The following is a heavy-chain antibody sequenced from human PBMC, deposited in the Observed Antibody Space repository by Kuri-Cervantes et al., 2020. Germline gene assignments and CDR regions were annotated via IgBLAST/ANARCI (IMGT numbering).Heavy chain of an antibody. V-gene: IGHV1-2*02. CDR1: GYTFTGYY. D-gene: IGHD3-10*01. CDR3: ATDRLWFGELVSYYYGMDV. Sequence: ASVKVSCKASGYTFTGYYMHWVRQAPGQGLEWMGWINPNSGGTNYAQKFQGRVTMTRDTSISTAYMELSSLRSEDTAVYYCATDRLWFGELVSYYYGMDVWGQGTTVTVSS. CDR2: INPNSGGT. J-gene: IGHJ6*02.